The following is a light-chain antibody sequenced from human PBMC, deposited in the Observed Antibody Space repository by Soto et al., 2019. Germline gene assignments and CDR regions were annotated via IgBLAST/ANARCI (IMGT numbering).Light chain of an antibody. V-gene: IGLV2-8*01. CDR3: SSYAGSNSPYV. CDR1: SSDVGGYNY. CDR2: EVT. J-gene: IGLJ1*01. Sequence: QSALTQPPSASGSPGQSVTISCTGTSSDVGGYNYVSWYQQHPGKALKLMIYEVTKRPSGVPDRFSGSKSGNTASLTVSGLQAEDEADYYCSSYAGSNSPYVFGTGTKLTVL.